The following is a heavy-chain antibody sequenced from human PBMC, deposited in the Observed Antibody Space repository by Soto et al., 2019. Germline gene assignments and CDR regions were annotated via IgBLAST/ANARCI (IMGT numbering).Heavy chain of an antibody. CDR2: IIPIFGTA. CDR3: ARACDYGDYLGEFDY. V-gene: IGHV1-69*13. Sequence: ASVKVSCKASGCTFSSYAISWVRQAPGQGLEWMGGIIPIFGTANYAQKFQGRVTITADESTSTAYMELSSLRSEDTAVYYCARACDYGDYLGEFDYWGQGTLVTVSS. D-gene: IGHD4-17*01. CDR1: GCTFSSYA. J-gene: IGHJ4*02.